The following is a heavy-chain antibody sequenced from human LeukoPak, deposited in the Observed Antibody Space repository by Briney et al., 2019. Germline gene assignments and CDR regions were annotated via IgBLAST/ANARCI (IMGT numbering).Heavy chain of an antibody. D-gene: IGHD1-26*01. J-gene: IGHJ4*02. CDR3: AKKAQYNGNYPLDY. CDR2: TSDRGDYT. Sequence: GESLRLSCAASGFTFTSYSMSWVRQAPGKGLEWVSGTSDRGDYTYYADSVKGRFTISRDNSKNTLYLQMNSLRAEDTALYFCAKKAQYNGNYPLDYWGQGTLVTVSS. CDR1: GFTFTSYS. V-gene: IGHV3-23*01.